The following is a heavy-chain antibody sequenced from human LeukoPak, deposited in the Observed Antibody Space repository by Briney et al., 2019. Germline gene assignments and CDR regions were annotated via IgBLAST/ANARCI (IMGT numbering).Heavy chain of an antibody. J-gene: IGHJ5*02. V-gene: IGHV1-69*13. D-gene: IGHD4-17*01. CDR2: IIPIFGTA. CDR1: GGTFSSYA. Sequence: GASVKVSCKASGGTFSSYAISWVRQAPGQGLEWMGGIIPIFGTANYAQKFQGGVTITADESTSTAYMELSSLRSEDTAVYYCARAQASVTSWFDPWGQGTLVTVSS. CDR3: ARAQASVTSWFDP.